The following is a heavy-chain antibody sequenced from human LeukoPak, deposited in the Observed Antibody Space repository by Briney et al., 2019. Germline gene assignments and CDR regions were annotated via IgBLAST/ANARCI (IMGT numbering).Heavy chain of an antibody. V-gene: IGHV3-7*01. D-gene: IGHD6-13*01. J-gene: IGHJ4*02. CDR1: GFTFSTYW. Sequence: GGSLRLSCAASGFTFSTYWMSWVRQAPGKGLEWVANIKQDGSEKYYLDSVKGRFTISGDNAKNSLYLQMNSLRAEDTAVYFCTREAAAGIDYWGQGTLVTASS. CDR3: TREAAAGIDY. CDR2: IKQDGSEK.